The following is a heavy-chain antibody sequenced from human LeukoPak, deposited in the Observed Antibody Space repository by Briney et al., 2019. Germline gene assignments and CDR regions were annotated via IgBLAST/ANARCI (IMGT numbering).Heavy chain of an antibody. CDR3: AKDQYGGNPQYYFDY. D-gene: IGHD4-23*01. V-gene: IGHV3-7*05. CDR2: MKQDGSEK. CDR1: GFTFSTYW. Sequence: PGGSLRLSCAASGFTFSTYWMTWVRQAPGKGLEWVANMKQDGSEKNYVDSVKGRFTISRDNDKNSLYLQMNSLRAEDTAVYYCAKDQYGGNPQYYFDYWGQGTLVTVSS. J-gene: IGHJ4*02.